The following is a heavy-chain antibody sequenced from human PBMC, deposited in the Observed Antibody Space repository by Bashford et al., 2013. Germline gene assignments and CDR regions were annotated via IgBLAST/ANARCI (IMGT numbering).Heavy chain of an antibody. CDR3: AGHSIAVAGTRYFQH. J-gene: IGHJ1*01. Sequence: RPLLYSSETLSLTCTVSGGSISSYYWSWIRQPAGKGLEWIGRIYTSGSTNYNPSLKSRVTMSVDTSKNQFSLKLSSVTAADTAVYYCAGHSIAVAGTRYFQHWGQGTLVTVSS. V-gene: IGHV4-4*07. CDR1: GGSISSYY. CDR2: IYTSGST. D-gene: IGHD6-19*01.